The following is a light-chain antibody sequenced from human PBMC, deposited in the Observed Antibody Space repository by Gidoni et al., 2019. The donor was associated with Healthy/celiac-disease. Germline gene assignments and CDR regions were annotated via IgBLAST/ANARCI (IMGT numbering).Light chain of an antibody. J-gene: IGKJ2*01. V-gene: IGKV3-20*01. CDR1: QSVSSSY. Sequence: EIVLTQPPATLPLSPGERATRFCRASQSVSSSYLAWYQQKPGQAPRLLIYGASSRATGIPDRLSGSGSGTDFTLTISRLEPEDFAVYYCQQYGSSPMYTFGQGTKLEIK. CDR3: QQYGSSPMYT. CDR2: GAS.